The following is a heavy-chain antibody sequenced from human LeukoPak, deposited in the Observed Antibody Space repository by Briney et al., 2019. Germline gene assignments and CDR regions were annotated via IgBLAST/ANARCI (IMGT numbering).Heavy chain of an antibody. V-gene: IGHV3-21*01. D-gene: IGHD2-15*01. CDR3: ARVVRDIVVVVAATPSYRFDY. Sequence: GGSLRLSCAASGFTSSSYSMNWVRQARGKGLEWVSSISSSSSYIYYAHSVKGRFTISRDNAKNSLYLQMNSLRAEDTAVYYCARVVRDIVVVVAATPSYRFDYWGQGTLVTVSS. CDR2: ISSSSSYI. CDR1: GFTSSSYS. J-gene: IGHJ4*02.